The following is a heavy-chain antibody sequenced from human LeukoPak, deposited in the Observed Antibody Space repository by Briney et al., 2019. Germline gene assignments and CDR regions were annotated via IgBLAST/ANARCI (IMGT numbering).Heavy chain of an antibody. J-gene: IGHJ4*02. CDR3: ARLGSRVV. D-gene: IGHD3-10*01. Sequence: PSETLSLTCTVSGGSMSSYYWSWIRQPPGKGLEWIGYIYYSGSTNYNPSLKSRVTMSVDTSKNQFSLKLNSMTAADTAVYYCARLGSRVVWGQGTLVIVSS. CDR1: GGSMSSYY. V-gene: IGHV4-59*12. CDR2: IYYSGST.